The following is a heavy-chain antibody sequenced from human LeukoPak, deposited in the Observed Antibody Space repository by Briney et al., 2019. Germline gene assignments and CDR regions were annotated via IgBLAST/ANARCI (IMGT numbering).Heavy chain of an antibody. V-gene: IGHV3-23*01. CDR3: ARDGRWLQVDFRIGYFDY. Sequence: GGSLRLSCAASGFTFSSFAMSWVRQAPGKGLEWVSSFSGSGGSTYYADSVKGRFTISRDNSKNTLYLQMNSLRAEDTAVYYCARDGRWLQVDFRIGYFDYWGQGTLVTVSS. CDR1: GFTFSSFA. D-gene: IGHD5-24*01. CDR2: FSGSGGST. J-gene: IGHJ4*02.